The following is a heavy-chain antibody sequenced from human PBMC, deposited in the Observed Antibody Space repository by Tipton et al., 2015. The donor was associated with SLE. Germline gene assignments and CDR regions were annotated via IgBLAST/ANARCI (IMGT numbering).Heavy chain of an antibody. CDR3: ARWGNSGYYGMDV. J-gene: IGHJ6*02. CDR2: IWYDGSYK. Sequence: RSLRLSCAASGFTVSGNYMSWVRQAPGKGLEWVALIWYDGSYKHYADSVKGRFFISRDNARNTVYLQMNSLRAEDTAVYYCARWGNSGYYGMDVWGQGTTVTVSS. CDR1: GFTVSGNY. D-gene: IGHD3-16*01. V-gene: IGHV3-33*07.